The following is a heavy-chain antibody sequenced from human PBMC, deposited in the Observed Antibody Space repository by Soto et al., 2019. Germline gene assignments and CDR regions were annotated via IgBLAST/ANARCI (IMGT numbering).Heavy chain of an antibody. V-gene: IGHV3-30*18. D-gene: IGHD3-3*01. Sequence: GGSLRLSCAASGFTFSSYGMHWVRQAPGKGLEWVAVISYDGSNKYYADSVKGRFTISRDNSKNTLYLQMNSLRAEDTAVYYCAKFKFGVAIPGGPLDYWGQGTLVTVSS. CDR2: ISYDGSNK. J-gene: IGHJ4*02. CDR3: AKFKFGVAIPGGPLDY. CDR1: GFTFSSYG.